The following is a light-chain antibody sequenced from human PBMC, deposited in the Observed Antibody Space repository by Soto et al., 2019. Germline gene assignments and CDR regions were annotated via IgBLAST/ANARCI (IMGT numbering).Light chain of an antibody. CDR1: QGIRTD. CDR3: LQHNSYPRT. Sequence: DIQLTQSPSFLSASVGDRVTITCRASQGIRTDLGWYQQKPGKAPKRLIYSASSLQSGVPSRFSGSGSGTEFTLTISSLQPEDFATYYCLQHNSYPRTFGQGTKVDIK. V-gene: IGKV1-17*01. J-gene: IGKJ1*01. CDR2: SAS.